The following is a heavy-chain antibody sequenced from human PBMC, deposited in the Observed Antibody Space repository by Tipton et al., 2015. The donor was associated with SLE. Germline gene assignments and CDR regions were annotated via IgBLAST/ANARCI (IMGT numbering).Heavy chain of an antibody. CDR2: ISYDGSNK. D-gene: IGHD6-19*01. CDR3: AKDPLGSSGWYKY. CDR1: GFTFSSYA. J-gene: IGHJ4*02. Sequence: SLRLSCAASGFTFSSYAMHWVRQAPGKGLEWVAVISYDGSNKYYADSVKGRFTISRDNSKNTLYLQMNSLRAEDTAVYYCAKDPLGSSGWYKYWGQGTLVTVSS. V-gene: IGHV3-30-3*01.